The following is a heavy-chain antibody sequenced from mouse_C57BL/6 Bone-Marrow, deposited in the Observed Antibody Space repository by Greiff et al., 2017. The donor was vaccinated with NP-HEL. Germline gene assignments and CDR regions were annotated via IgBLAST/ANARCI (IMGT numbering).Heavy chain of an antibody. CDR2: IYPGGGYT. J-gene: IGHJ2*01. CDR3: ARRITTRLYYFDY. V-gene: IGHV1-63*01. D-gene: IGHD1-1*01. CDR1: GYTFTNYW. Sequence: VQLVESGAELVRPGTSVKMSCKASGYTFTNYWIGWAKQRPGHGLEWIGDIYPGGGYTNYNEKFKGKATLTADKSSSTAYMQFSSLTSEDSAIYYCARRITTRLYYFDYWGQGTTLTVSS.